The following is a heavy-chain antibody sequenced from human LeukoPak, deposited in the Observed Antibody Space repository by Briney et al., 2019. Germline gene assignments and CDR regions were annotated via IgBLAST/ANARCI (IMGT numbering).Heavy chain of an antibody. D-gene: IGHD2-21*01. Sequence: GGSLRLPCAASGFSFNNCAMTWVRQAPGKGLEWVSTIVGGGSKTYYADSVKGRFTISSDNSRTLLFLHMNSLRAEDTAVYYCAKQPYNFYYLDVWGEGTTVTVSS. CDR2: IVGGGSKT. CDR3: AKQPYNFYYLDV. J-gene: IGHJ6*03. V-gene: IGHV3-23*01. CDR1: GFSFNNCA.